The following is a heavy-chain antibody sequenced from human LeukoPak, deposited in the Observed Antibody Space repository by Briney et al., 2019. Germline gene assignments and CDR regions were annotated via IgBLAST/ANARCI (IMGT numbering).Heavy chain of an antibody. CDR2: INPSGGST. V-gene: IGHV1-46*01. CDR1: GYTFTSYY. D-gene: IGHD2-8*02. J-gene: IGHJ4*02. Sequence: ASVKVSCKASGYTFTSYYMHWVRQAPGQGLEWMGIINPSGGSTSYAQKFRGRVTMTRDTSISTAYMELSRLRSDDTAVYYCARPLLWWPQVGYFDYWGQGTLVTVSS. CDR3: ARPLLWWPQVGYFDY.